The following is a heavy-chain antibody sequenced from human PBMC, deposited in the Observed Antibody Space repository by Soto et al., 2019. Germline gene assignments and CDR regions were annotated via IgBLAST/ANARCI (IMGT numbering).Heavy chain of an antibody. CDR3: AKDVGHCSGGSCYSRYYGMDV. Sequence: EVQLVESGGGLVQPGRSLRLSCAASGFTFADYAMHWVRQAPGKGLEWVSGVSWNSGSIGYADSVKGRFTISRDNAKNSLDLQMNSLRAEDTALYYCAKDVGHCSGGSCYSRYYGMDVWGQGPTVTVSS. J-gene: IGHJ6*02. D-gene: IGHD2-15*01. V-gene: IGHV3-9*01. CDR2: VSWNSGSI. CDR1: GFTFADYA.